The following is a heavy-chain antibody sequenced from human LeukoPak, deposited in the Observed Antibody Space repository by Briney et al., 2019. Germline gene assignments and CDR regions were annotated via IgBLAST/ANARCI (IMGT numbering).Heavy chain of an antibody. V-gene: IGHV3-23*01. CDR1: GFTFSSYA. D-gene: IGHD3-16*02. Sequence: GASLRLSCAASGFTFSSYAMSWVRQAPGKGLEWVSAISGSGGSTYYADTVKGRFTISRDNSKNTLYLQMNSLRAEDTAVYYGARGDYDYVWGSYRSPYYFDYWGQGTLVTVSS. CDR3: ARGDYDYVWGSYRSPYYFDY. J-gene: IGHJ4*02. CDR2: ISGSGGST.